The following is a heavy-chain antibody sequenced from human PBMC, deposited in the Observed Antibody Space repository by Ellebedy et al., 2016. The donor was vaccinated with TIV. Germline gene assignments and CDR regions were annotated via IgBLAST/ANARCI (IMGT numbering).Heavy chain of an antibody. V-gene: IGHV1-2*02. CDR2: INPNSGGT. J-gene: IGHJ6*02. D-gene: IGHD4-17*01. Sequence: ASVKVSCKASGYTFTGYYMHWVRQAPGQGLEWMGWINPNSGGTNYAQKFQGRVTMTRDTSISTAYMELSRLRSDDTAVYYCARDDYGDITGYYGMDVWGQGTTVTVSS. CDR1: GYTFTGYY. CDR3: ARDDYGDITGYYGMDV.